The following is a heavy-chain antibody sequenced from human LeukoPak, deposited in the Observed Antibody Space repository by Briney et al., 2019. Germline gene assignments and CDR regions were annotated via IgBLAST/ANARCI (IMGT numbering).Heavy chain of an antibody. J-gene: IGHJ4*02. D-gene: IGHD5-18*01. CDR2: IYSGGTT. Sequence: GGSLRLSCAASGFSVSSNYMSWVRQAPGKGLEWVSVIYSGGTTYYADSVKGRFTISRDNSKNTLYLQMNSLRAEDTAVYYCAKRSDGYSGFDYWGQGTLVTVSS. CDR1: GFSVSSNY. CDR3: AKRSDGYSGFDY. V-gene: IGHV3-53*01.